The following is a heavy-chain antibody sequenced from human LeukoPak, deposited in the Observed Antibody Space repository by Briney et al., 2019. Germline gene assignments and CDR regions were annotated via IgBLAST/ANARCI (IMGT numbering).Heavy chain of an antibody. CDR1: GASISSSSYY. J-gene: IGHJ4*02. Sequence: SETLSLTCTVSGASISSSSYYWDWIRQPPGKGLEWIGHIYYSGSTNYNPSLKSRVTISVDTSKNQFSLKLSSVTAADTAVYYCARSPRLYYYGSGSATAFDYWGQGTLVTVSS. CDR3: ARSPRLYYYGSGSATAFDY. D-gene: IGHD3-10*01. V-gene: IGHV4-61*05. CDR2: IYYSGST.